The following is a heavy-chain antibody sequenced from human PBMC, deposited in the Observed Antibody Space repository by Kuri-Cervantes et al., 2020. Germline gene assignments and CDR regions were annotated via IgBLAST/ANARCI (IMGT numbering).Heavy chain of an antibody. V-gene: IGHV3-7*01. CDR1: GFTLSSYW. CDR2: IQQDGSEK. D-gene: IGHD6-13*01. CDR3: ARSVRYSSSWLYYYYYGMDV. Sequence: GGSLRLSCAASGFTLSSYWMSWVRQAPGKGLEWVANIQQDGSEKFYVDSVKGRFTISRDNAKNSLYLQMDSLRAEDTAVYYCARSVRYSSSWLYYYYYGMDVWGQGTTVTVSS. J-gene: IGHJ6*02.